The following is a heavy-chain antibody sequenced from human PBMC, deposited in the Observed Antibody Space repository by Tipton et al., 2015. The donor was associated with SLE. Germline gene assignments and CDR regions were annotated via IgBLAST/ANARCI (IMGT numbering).Heavy chain of an antibody. D-gene: IGHD3-22*01. Sequence: TLSLTCTVSGGSISSHYWSWIRQPPGKGLEWIGYIYNSGSGNYNPSLKSRVTISVDTSKNQFSLKLSSVSAADTAVYYCARSDYYDSNGYYSYAFDIWGQGTMVAVSS. CDR2: IYNSGSG. V-gene: IGHV4-59*11. CDR1: GGSISSHY. J-gene: IGHJ3*02. CDR3: ARSDYYDSNGYYSYAFDI.